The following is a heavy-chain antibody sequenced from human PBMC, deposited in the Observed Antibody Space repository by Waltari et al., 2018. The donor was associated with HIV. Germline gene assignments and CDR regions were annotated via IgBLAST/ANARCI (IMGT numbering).Heavy chain of an antibody. CDR3: VKERGPFNGFDI. CDR1: GFTFSSYG. Sequence: QVYLMESRGGVVQPGGSLKLSCAASGFTFSSYGMHWVRQAPGKGLEWVAVIWSDGYNKFYADSVRGRFTFSRDNSKYTLSLQMNSLRAEDTALYYCVKERGPFNGFDIWGQGTMVTVSS. V-gene: IGHV3-33*06. J-gene: IGHJ3*02. D-gene: IGHD3-16*01. CDR2: IWSDGYNK.